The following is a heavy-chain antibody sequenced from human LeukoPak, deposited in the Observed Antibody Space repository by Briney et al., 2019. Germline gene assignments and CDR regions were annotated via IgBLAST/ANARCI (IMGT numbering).Heavy chain of an antibody. CDR3: AKDQEYSSSWYGVYYFDY. Sequence: GGSLRLFCAASGFTFSSYGMHWVRQAPGKGLEWVAVISYDGSNKYYADSVKGRFTISRDNSKNTLYLQMNSLRAEDTAVYYCAKDQEYSSSWYGVYYFDYWGQGTLVTVSS. D-gene: IGHD6-13*01. CDR1: GFTFSSYG. CDR2: ISYDGSNK. J-gene: IGHJ4*02. V-gene: IGHV3-30*18.